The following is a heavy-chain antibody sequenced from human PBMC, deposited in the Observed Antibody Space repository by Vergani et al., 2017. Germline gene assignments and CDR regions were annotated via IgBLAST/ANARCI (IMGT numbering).Heavy chain of an antibody. V-gene: IGHV3-21*01. CDR3: ARGSSWDFYNWFDP. CDR1: GFTFSSYS. D-gene: IGHD6-13*01. J-gene: IGHJ5*02. Sequence: VQLVESGGGVVQPGRSLRLSCAASGFTFSSYSMNWVRQAPGKGLEWVSSISSSSSYIYYADSVKGRFTISRDNAKNSLYLQMNSLRAEDTAVYYCARGSSWDFYNWFDPWGQGTLVTVSS. CDR2: ISSSSSYI.